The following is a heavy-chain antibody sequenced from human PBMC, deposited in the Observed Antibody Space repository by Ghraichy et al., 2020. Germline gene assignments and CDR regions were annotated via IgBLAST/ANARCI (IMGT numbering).Heavy chain of an antibody. Sequence: ASVKVSCKASGYTFTSYDINWVRQATGQGLELMGYMNANSGNTGFAQRFQGRLTMTWDTSISTAYMELSSLRSEDTAMYYCAREGLDVWGQGTPVTVSS. CDR1: GYTFTSYD. CDR2: MNANSGNT. V-gene: IGHV1-8*01. J-gene: IGHJ6*02. CDR3: AREGLDV.